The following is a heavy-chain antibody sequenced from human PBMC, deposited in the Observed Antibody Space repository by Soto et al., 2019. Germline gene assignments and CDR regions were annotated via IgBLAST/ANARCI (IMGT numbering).Heavy chain of an antibody. D-gene: IGHD3-10*01. V-gene: IGHV3-23*01. Sequence: EVRLLESGGGVVQPGGSLTLSCAASGFIFSNYAMTWVRQAPGKGLEWVSSRGSGGSTYQADSVKGRFIISRDNSKNMLYLQMDSLRAEDTAVYYCAKFRGPTYDFYYMDAWGKGTTVIVS. CDR3: AKFRGPTYDFYYMDA. J-gene: IGHJ6*03. CDR2: SRGSGGST. CDR1: GFIFSNYA.